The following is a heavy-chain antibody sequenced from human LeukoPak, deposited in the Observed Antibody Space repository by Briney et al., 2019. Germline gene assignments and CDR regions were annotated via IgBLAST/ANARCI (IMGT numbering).Heavy chain of an antibody. CDR2: ISSSGSTI. CDR3: ARVEREDVSYYYYMDV. Sequence: QTGGSLRLSCAASGFTFSSYSMNWVRQAPGKGLEWVSYISSSGSTIYYADSVKGRFTISRDNAKNSLYLQMNSLRAEDTAAYYCARVEREDVSYYYYMDVWGKGTTVTISS. CDR1: GFTFSSYS. V-gene: IGHV3-48*04. D-gene: IGHD3-16*01. J-gene: IGHJ6*03.